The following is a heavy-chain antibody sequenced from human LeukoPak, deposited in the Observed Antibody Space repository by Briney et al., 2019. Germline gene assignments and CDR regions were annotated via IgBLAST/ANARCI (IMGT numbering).Heavy chain of an antibody. CDR3: ARMDGEGEYFQH. J-gene: IGHJ1*01. V-gene: IGHV1-46*01. CDR1: GYTFTSYY. Sequence: ASVKVSCKASGYTFTSYYMHWVRQAPGQGLEWMGIINPSGGSTSYAQKFQGRVTMTRNTSTSTVYMELSSLRSEDTAVYYCARMDGEGEYFQHWGQGTLVTVSS. CDR2: INPSGGST. D-gene: IGHD4-17*01.